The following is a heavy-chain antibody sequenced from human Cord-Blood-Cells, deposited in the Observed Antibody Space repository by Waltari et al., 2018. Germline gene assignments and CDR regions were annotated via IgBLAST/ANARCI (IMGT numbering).Heavy chain of an antibody. J-gene: IGHJ2*01. V-gene: IGHV1-2*02. CDR2: INPNSGGT. CDR1: GFTFSSYA. CDR3: ARRLSTYWYFDL. Sequence: QVQLVESGGGVVQPGRSLRLSCAASGFTFSSYAMHWVRQAPGKGLEWMGWINPNSGGTNYAQKFQGRVTMTRDTSISTAYMELSRLRSDDTAVYYCARRLSTYWYFDLWGRGTLVTVSS.